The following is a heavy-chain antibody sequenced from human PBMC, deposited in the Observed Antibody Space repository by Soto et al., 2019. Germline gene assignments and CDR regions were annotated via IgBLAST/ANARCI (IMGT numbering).Heavy chain of an antibody. J-gene: IGHJ4*02. D-gene: IGHD3-10*02. Sequence: EVQLLESGGDLLQPGGSLRLSCVASGFTFSNYAMTWVRQAPGKGLEWVSVISGSGGSTYYADSVKGRFTISRDTSKNPMYLQLNTLRADDSALYYCANGTSYYVRSCFDYWGQGTLVTVSS. CDR1: GFTFSNYA. V-gene: IGHV3-23*01. CDR2: ISGSGGST. CDR3: ANGTSYYVRSCFDY.